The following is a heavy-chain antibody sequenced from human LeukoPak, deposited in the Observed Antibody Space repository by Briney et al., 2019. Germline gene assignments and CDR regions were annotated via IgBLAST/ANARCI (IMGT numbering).Heavy chain of an antibody. V-gene: IGHV3-21*01. CDR3: VRGNHGSFDY. CDR1: GFSFSSYY. CDR2: ISSSSTYI. Sequence: AGGSLRLSCAASGFSFSSYYVNWVRQAPGKGLEWVSCISSSSTYIYYADSVRGRFAISRDNAKNSLYLQMHSLRAEDTAVYYCVRGNHGSFDYWGQGSLVSVSS. J-gene: IGHJ4*02. D-gene: IGHD1-14*01.